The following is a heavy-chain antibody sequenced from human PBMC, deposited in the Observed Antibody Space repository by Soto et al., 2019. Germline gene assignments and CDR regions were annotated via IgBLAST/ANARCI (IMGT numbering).Heavy chain of an antibody. D-gene: IGHD1-26*01. Sequence: GGSLRLSCAASGFTFSSYWMSWVRQAPGKGLEWVANIKQDGSEKYYVDSVKGRFTISRDNAKNSLYLQMNSLRAEDTAVYYCARSTTSPGATNAFDIWGQGTMVTVSS. CDR2: IKQDGSEK. V-gene: IGHV3-7*03. CDR3: ARSTTSPGATNAFDI. CDR1: GFTFSSYW. J-gene: IGHJ3*02.